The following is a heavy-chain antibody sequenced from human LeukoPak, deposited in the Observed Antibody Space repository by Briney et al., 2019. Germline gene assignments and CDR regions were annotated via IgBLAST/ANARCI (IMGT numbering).Heavy chain of an antibody. CDR3: ARYDIVATCLDY. Sequence: ASVKVSCKASEYTFTSYAMHWVRQAPGQRLEWMGWINAGNGNTKYSQKFQGRVTITRDTSASTAYMELSSLRSEDTAVYYCARYDIVATCLDYWGQGTLVTVSS. J-gene: IGHJ4*02. CDR2: INAGNGNT. D-gene: IGHD5-12*01. CDR1: EYTFTSYA. V-gene: IGHV1-3*01.